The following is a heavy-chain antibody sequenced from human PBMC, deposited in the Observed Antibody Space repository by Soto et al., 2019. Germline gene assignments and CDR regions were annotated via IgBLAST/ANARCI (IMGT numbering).Heavy chain of an antibody. V-gene: IGHV3-23*01. J-gene: IGHJ6*02. Sequence: PGGSLRLSCAASGFTFSSYAMSWVRQAPGKGLEWVSAIICSGGSTYYADSVKGRFTISRDNSKNTLYLQMNSLSAEDTAVYYCAKSGYYDFWSGYYKGSNYYYGMDVWGQGTTVTVSS. CDR1: GFTFSSYA. D-gene: IGHD3-3*01. CDR2: IICSGGST. CDR3: AKSGYYDFWSGYYKGSNYYYGMDV.